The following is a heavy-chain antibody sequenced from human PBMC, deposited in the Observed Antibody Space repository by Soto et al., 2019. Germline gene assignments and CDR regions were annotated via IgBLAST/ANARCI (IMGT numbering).Heavy chain of an antibody. CDR2: IYYSGST. V-gene: IGHV4-59*01. Sequence: SETLSLTCTVSGDSINNFHWTWIRQPPGKGLEWIGYIYYSGSTDYSPSLKSRVTISVDTSKNQFFLKLSSVTAVDTAVYYCAGGPRSGRRDYFDYWGQGTLVTVSS. D-gene: IGHD6-19*01. CDR1: GDSINNFH. CDR3: AGGPRSGRRDYFDY. J-gene: IGHJ4*02.